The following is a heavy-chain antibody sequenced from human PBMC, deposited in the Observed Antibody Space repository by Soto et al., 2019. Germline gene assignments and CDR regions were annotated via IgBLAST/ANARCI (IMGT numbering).Heavy chain of an antibody. Sequence: SQTLSLTCAISGDSVSSNSAAWNWIRQSPSRGLEWLGRTFYRSKWYNDYAVSVKSRITINPDTSKNQFSLQLNSVTPEDTAVYYCARDLAAAGLSYYYYGIDVWGQGTTVTVSS. D-gene: IGHD6-13*01. CDR2: TFYRSKWYN. V-gene: IGHV6-1*01. CDR1: GDSVSSNSAA. CDR3: ARDLAAAGLSYYYYGIDV. J-gene: IGHJ6*02.